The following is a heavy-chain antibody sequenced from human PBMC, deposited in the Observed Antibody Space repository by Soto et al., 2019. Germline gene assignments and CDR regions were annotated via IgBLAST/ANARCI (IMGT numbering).Heavy chain of an antibody. V-gene: IGHV4-34*01. J-gene: IGHJ4*02. Sequence: SETLSLTCAVYGGSFSGYYWSWIRQPPGKGLEWIGEINHSGSTNYNPSLKSRVTISVDTSKNQFSLKLSSVTAADTAVYYCARPRRGYWGQGTLVTVSS. CDR3: ARPRRGY. CDR1: GGSFSGYY. CDR2: INHSGST.